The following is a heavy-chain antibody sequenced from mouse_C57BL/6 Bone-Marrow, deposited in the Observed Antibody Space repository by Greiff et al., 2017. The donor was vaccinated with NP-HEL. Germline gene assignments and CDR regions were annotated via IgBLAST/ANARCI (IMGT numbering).Heavy chain of an antibody. J-gene: IGHJ3*01. V-gene: IGHV1-55*01. CDR2: IYPGSGST. D-gene: IGHD2-4*01. CDR1: GYTFTSYW. Sequence: VKLKQPGAELVKPGASVKMSCKASGYTFTSYWITWVKQRPGQGLEWIGDIYPGSGSTNYNEKFKSKATLTVDTSSSTAYMQLSSLTSEDSAVYYCARCDYDEAWFAYWGQGTLVTVSA. CDR3: ARCDYDEAWFAY.